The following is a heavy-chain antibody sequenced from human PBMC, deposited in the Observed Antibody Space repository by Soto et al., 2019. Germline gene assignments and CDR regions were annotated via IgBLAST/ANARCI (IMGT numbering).Heavy chain of an antibody. Sequence: PGGSLRLSCAASGFTFSTYSMNWVRQAPGKGLEWVSYIGTSSSDIYYADSVRDRFTIFGDNAKNSLYLHMNSLRAEDTAVYYCARVESRTASRCGYWGQGTLVTVSS. CDR1: GFTFSTYS. CDR2: IGTSSSDI. CDR3: ARVESRTASRCGY. D-gene: IGHD1-1*01. V-gene: IGHV3-48*01. J-gene: IGHJ4*02.